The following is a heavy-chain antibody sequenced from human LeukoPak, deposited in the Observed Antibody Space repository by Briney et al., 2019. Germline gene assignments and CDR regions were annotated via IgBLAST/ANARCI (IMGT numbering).Heavy chain of an antibody. J-gene: IGHJ5*02. Sequence: APVKVSCKASGGTFSSYAISWVRQAPGQGLEWMGRIIPILGIANYAQKFQGRVTITADKSTSTAYMELSSLRSEDTAVYYCARDKIGLDIVVVTATPNNWFDPWGQGTLVTVSS. CDR3: ARDKIGLDIVVVTATPNNWFDP. V-gene: IGHV1-69*04. CDR1: GGTFSSYA. CDR2: IIPILGIA. D-gene: IGHD2-21*02.